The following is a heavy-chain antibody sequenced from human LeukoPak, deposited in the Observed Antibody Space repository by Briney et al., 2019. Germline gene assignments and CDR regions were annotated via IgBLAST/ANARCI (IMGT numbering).Heavy chain of an antibody. CDR1: GYTFTGYY. CDR3: ARVKGRAAAALNWFDP. V-gene: IGHV1-2*06. J-gene: IGHJ5*02. D-gene: IGHD6-13*01. Sequence: ASVKVSCKASGYTFTGYYMHWVRQAPGQGLEWMGRINPNSGGTNYAQKFQGRVTMTRDTSISTAYMELSRLRSDDTAVYYCARVKGRAAAALNWFDPWGQGTLVTVSS. CDR2: INPNSGGT.